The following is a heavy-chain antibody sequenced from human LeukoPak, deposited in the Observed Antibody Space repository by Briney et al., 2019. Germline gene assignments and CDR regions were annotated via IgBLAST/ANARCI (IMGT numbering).Heavy chain of an antibody. J-gene: IGHJ4*02. CDR1: GFTFSSYW. CDR2: ISSSTSYT. CDR3: ARGYQLLSN. V-gene: IGHV3-11*06. Sequence: GGSLRLSCAASGFTFSSYWMSWIRQAPGKGLEWVSYISSSTSYTDYADSVKGRFTISRDNAKNSLYLQMNSLRAEDTAVFYCARGYQLLSNWGQGTLVTVSS. D-gene: IGHD2-2*01.